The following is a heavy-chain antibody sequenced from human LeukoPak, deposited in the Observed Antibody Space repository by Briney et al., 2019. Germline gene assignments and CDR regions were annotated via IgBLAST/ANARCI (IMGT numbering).Heavy chain of an antibody. V-gene: IGHV3-21*01. CDR2: ISSSSSYI. CDR3: ARPIYGDSSSWYRAFDI. CDR1: GFTFSSYS. J-gene: IGHJ3*02. D-gene: IGHD6-13*01. Sequence: SGGSLRLSCAASGFTFSSYSMNWVRQAPGKWLEWVSSISSSSSYIYYADSVKGRFTISTDNAKNSLYLQMNSLRAEDTAVYYCARPIYGDSSSWYRAFDIWGQGTMVTVSS.